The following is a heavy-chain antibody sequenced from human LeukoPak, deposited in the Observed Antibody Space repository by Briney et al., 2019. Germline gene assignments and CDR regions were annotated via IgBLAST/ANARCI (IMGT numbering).Heavy chain of an antibody. CDR2: ISGSGGTT. CDR1: GFTFSSYA. Sequence: GGSLRLSCAASGFTFSSYAMHWVRQAPGKGLEWVSVISGSGGTTYYADSVKGRFTTSRDNSKNTLYLQMNSLRSDDTAIYYCARTWIQLFTPDFDLWGQGTLVTVSS. D-gene: IGHD5-18*01. V-gene: IGHV3-23*01. J-gene: IGHJ4*02. CDR3: ARTWIQLFTPDFDL.